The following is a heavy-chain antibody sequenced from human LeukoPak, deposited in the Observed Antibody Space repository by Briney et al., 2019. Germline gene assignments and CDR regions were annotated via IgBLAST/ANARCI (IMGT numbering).Heavy chain of an antibody. V-gene: IGHV4-39*01. Sequence: SETLSLTCTVSGGSISSSNYYWGRIPPPPGQGLVWIGSIYYSGSTYYNPSRNSQVTISVDRSKNQLSLKLSSVTAADTAVYYCARQATYYYDSSGYYRLDSWGWGTVVTVS. J-gene: IGHJ4*02. D-gene: IGHD3-22*01. CDR1: GGSISSSNYY. CDR2: IYYSGST. CDR3: ARQATYYYDSSGYYRLDS.